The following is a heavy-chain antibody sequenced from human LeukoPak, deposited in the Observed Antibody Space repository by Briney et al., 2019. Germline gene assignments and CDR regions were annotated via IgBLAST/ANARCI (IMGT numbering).Heavy chain of an antibody. J-gene: IGHJ4*02. CDR3: AKRVPYTSSSVYFDY. Sequence: PGGSLRLSCAASGFTFSSYGMSWVRQAPGKGLEWVPSISDDGRSTYYADSVKGRFTISKDNSKNTMYLQMNNLRAEDTAIYYCAKRVPYTSSSVYFDYWGQGTLVTVSS. V-gene: IGHV3-23*01. CDR2: ISDDGRST. CDR1: GFTFSSYG. D-gene: IGHD6-6*01.